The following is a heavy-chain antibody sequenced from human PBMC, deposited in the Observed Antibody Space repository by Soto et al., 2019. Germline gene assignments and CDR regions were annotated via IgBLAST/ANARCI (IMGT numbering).Heavy chain of an antibody. CDR2: ISGSGGST. J-gene: IGHJ4*02. V-gene: IGHV3-23*01. CDR1: GFTFSSYA. D-gene: IGHD3-22*01. CDR3: AKSGSYYYDSGGYYVDY. Sequence: PGGSLRLSCAASGFTFSSYAMSWVRQAPGKGLEWVSAISGSGGSTYYADSVKGRFTISRDNSKNTLYLQMNSLRAEDTAVYYCAKSGSYYYDSGGYYVDYWGQGTLVTVSS.